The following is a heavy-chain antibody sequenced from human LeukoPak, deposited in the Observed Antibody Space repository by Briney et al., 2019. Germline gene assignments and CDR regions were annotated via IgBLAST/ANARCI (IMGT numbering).Heavy chain of an antibody. CDR1: GFTVPDYA. Sequence: PGGSLRLSCAASGFTVPDYAMHWVRQAPGKGLGWVAVISYDGSNKYYADSVKGRFTISRDNSKNTLYLQMNSLRAEDTAVYYCARDKLWLLGWFDPWGQGTLVTVSS. CDR2: ISYDGSNK. J-gene: IGHJ5*02. CDR3: ARDKLWLLGWFDP. D-gene: IGHD5-18*01. V-gene: IGHV3-30*04.